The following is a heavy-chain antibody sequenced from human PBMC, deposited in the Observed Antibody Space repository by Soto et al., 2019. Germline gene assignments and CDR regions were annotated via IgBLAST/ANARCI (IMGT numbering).Heavy chain of an antibody. Sequence: TGGSLRLSCAASGFTFSDYYMSWIRQAPGKGLEWVSVIHGGGNSAYYADSVKGRFTISRDNAKNSLYLQMNSLRAEDTAVYYCAREADILNWFDPWGQGTLVTVSS. J-gene: IGHJ5*02. D-gene: IGHD3-9*01. CDR3: AREADILNWFDP. V-gene: IGHV3-11*04. CDR2: IHGGGNSA. CDR1: GFTFSDYY.